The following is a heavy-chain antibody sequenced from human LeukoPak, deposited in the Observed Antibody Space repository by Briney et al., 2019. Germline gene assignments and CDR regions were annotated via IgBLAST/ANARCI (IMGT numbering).Heavy chain of an antibody. D-gene: IGHD4-17*01. V-gene: IGHV3-48*03. Sequence: GGSLRLSCAASGFTFSSYEMNWVRQAPGKGLEWVSYISSSGSTIYYADSVKGRFTISRDNAKNSLYLQMNSLRAEDTAVYYCATDTTVTTYGDGFDPWGQGTLVTVSP. CDR3: ATDTTVTTYGDGFDP. CDR2: ISSSGSTI. J-gene: IGHJ5*02. CDR1: GFTFSSYE.